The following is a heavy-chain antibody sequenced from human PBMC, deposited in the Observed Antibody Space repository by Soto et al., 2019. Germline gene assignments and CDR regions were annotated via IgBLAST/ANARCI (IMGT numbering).Heavy chain of an antibody. CDR3: AKGFGYSYGYYFDY. CDR1: GGSISSSNW. V-gene: IGHV4-4*02. CDR2: IYHSGST. D-gene: IGHD5-18*01. Sequence: SETLSLTCAVSGGSISSSNWWSWVRQPPGKGLEWIGEIYHSGSTIYNPSLKSRVTISVDKSKNQFSLKLSSVTAADTAVYYCAKGFGYSYGYYFDYWGQGTLVTVSS. J-gene: IGHJ4*02.